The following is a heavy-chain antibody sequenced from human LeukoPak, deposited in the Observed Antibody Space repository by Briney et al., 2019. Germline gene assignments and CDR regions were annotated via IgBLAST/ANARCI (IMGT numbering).Heavy chain of an antibody. CDR3: AREPIRSSAPFRRWFDP. CDR2: INPNSGGT. Sequence: ASVKVSCKASGYTFTGYYMHWVRQAPGQGLEWMGWINPNSGGTNYAQKLQGRVTMTRDTSISTAYMDLTSLRSDDTAVYYCAREPIRSSAPFRRWFDPWGQGTLVTVSS. CDR1: GYTFTGYY. J-gene: IGHJ5*02. D-gene: IGHD3-10*01. V-gene: IGHV1-2*02.